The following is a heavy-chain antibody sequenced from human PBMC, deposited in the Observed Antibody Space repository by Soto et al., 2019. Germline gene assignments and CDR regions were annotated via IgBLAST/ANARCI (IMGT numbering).Heavy chain of an antibody. V-gene: IGHV1-24*01. CDR2: FDPEDGET. D-gene: IGHD4-4*01. CDR3: ATRPKPYSNYCFWCAWFDP. Sequence: QVQLVQSGAEVKKPGASVKVSCKVSGYTLTELSMHWVRQAPGKGLEWMGGFDPEDGETIYAQKFQGRVTMTEDTSTDTAYMELSSLRSEDTAVYYCATRPKPYSNYCFWCAWFDPWGQGTLVTVSS. J-gene: IGHJ5*02. CDR1: GYTLTELS.